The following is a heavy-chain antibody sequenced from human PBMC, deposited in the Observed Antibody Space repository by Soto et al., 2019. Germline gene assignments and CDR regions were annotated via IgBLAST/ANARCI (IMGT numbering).Heavy chain of an antibody. V-gene: IGHV3-33*01. J-gene: IGHJ6*02. D-gene: IGHD3-10*01. Sequence: QVQLVESGGGVVQPGRSLRLSCAASEFTFSNYGMHWVRQAPGKRLERVAVILNDGSNRYHADSVKDLFTISRENSKNTLDLQMNSLRAEDTAVYYCARDDEYSGNGMDVWGQGTTVTVS. CDR1: EFTFSNYG. CDR3: ARDDEYSGNGMDV. CDR2: ILNDGSNR.